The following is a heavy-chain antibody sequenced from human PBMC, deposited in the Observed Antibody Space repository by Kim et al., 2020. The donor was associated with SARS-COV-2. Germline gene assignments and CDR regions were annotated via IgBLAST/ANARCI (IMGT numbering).Heavy chain of an antibody. Sequence: DSVKGRFTISRDNAKNSLFLQMNSLRAEDTAVYYCARDRSRQLVLGSAFDYWGQGTLVTVSS. D-gene: IGHD6-6*01. CDR3: ARDRSRQLVLGSAFDY. V-gene: IGHV3-11*01. J-gene: IGHJ4*02.